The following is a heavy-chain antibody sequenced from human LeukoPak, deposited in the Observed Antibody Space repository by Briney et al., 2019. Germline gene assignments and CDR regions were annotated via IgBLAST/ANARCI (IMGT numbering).Heavy chain of an antibody. CDR2: INQSEST. Sequence: KTSETLSLTCAVYGGSFSGYYWSWIRQPPGKGLEWIGEINQSESTNYNPSLKSRVTISVDTSKNQFSLKLSSVTAADTAVYYCARGYPWWLVPRSYFDYWGQGTLVTVSS. CDR1: GGSFSGYY. CDR3: ARGYPWWLVPRSYFDY. D-gene: IGHD6-19*01. J-gene: IGHJ4*02. V-gene: IGHV4-34*01.